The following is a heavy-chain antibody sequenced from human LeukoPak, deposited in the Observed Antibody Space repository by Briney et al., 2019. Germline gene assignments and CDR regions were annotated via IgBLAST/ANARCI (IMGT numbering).Heavy chain of an antibody. J-gene: IGHJ4*02. Sequence: PGGSLRLSCAAPGFTFKTHDMSWVRQAPGKGLEWVSAISESGGTTSYADSVKGRISISRDNSKNTLYLQMNSLRAEDTAVYYCARHSYSSREFDYWGQGTLVTVSS. CDR3: ARHSYSSREFDY. CDR2: ISESGGTT. CDR1: GFTFKTHD. V-gene: IGHV3-23*01. D-gene: IGHD6-19*01.